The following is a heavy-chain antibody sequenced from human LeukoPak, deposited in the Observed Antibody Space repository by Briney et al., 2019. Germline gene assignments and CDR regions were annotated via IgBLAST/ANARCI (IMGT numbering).Heavy chain of an antibody. J-gene: IGHJ3*02. D-gene: IGHD2-2*01. CDR3: ARRSVPAVGKPHDAFDI. Sequence: GESLKISCKGSGYSFSSYWIGWVRQMPGKGLEWMGIIYPGDSDTRYSPSFQGQFTISGDKSINTAYLQWTTLKASDTAVYYCARRSVPAVGKPHDAFDIWGQGTLVTVSS. V-gene: IGHV5-51*01. CDR1: GYSFSSYW. CDR2: IYPGDSDT.